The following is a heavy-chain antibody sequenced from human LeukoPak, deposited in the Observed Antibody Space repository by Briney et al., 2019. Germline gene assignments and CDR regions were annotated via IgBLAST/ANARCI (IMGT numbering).Heavy chain of an antibody. CDR3: ARADIVATMGYYYMDV. J-gene: IGHJ6*03. CDR1: GGSISSYY. V-gene: IGHV4-59*01. Sequence: PSETLSLTCTVSGGSISSYYWSWIRQPPGKGLEWIGYIYYSGSTNYNPSLKSRVTISVDTSKNQFSLKLSSVTAADTAVYHCARADIVATMGYYYMDVWGKGTTVTVSS. D-gene: IGHD5-12*01. CDR2: IYYSGST.